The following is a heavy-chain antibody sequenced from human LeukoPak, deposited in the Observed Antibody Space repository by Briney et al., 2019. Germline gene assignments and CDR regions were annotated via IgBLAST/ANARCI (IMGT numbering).Heavy chain of an antibody. CDR2: ISAYNGNT. D-gene: IGHD1-1*01. V-gene: IGHV1-18*04. Sequence: ASVKVSCKASGYTFTSYYMHWVRQAPGQGLEWMGWISAYNGNTNYAQKLQGRVTMTTDTSTSTAYMELRSLRSDDTAVYYCARDKRGTYYYYYYGMDVWGQGTTVTVSS. CDR3: ARDKRGTYYYYYYGMDV. CDR1: GYTFTSYY. J-gene: IGHJ6*02.